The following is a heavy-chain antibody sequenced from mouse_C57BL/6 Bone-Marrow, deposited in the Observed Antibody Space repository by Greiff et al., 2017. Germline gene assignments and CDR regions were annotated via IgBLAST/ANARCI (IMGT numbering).Heavy chain of an antibody. D-gene: IGHD1-1*01. CDR3: ANGSSSWFAY. Sequence: EVQRVESGGGLVKPGGSLKLSCAASGFTFSSYAMSWVRQTPEKRLEWVATISDGGSYTYYPDNVKGRFTISRDNAKNNLYLQMSHLKSEDTAMYYCANGSSSWFAYWGQGTLVTVSA. CDR1: GFTFSSYA. CDR2: ISDGGSYT. J-gene: IGHJ3*01. V-gene: IGHV5-4*01.